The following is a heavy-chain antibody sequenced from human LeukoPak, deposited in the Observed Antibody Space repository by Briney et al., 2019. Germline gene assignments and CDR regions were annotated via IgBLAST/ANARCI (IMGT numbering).Heavy chain of an antibody. D-gene: IGHD1-26*01. V-gene: IGHV3-30*18. CDR3: AKGLQWELPCDY. Sequence: GRSLRLSCAASGFTFSSYGMHWVRQAPDKGLEWVAVISYDGSNKYYADSVKGRFTISRDNSKNTLYLQMNSLRAEDTAVYYCAKGLQWELPCDYWGQGTLVTVSS. J-gene: IGHJ4*02. CDR1: GFTFSSYG. CDR2: ISYDGSNK.